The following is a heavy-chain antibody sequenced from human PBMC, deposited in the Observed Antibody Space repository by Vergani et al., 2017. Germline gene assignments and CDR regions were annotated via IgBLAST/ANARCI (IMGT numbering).Heavy chain of an antibody. Sequence: QVELVESGGGVVQPGRSLRLSCEAPHFSFSDYGMHWVRQAPGKGLEWVAIIWFDGSQKYYADSVKGRFTISRDNSRNTLYLQMNRLRGEDTAVYYCAREWDRSWGYYYYYMDVWGKGTTVTVSS. CDR3: AREWDRSWGYYYYYMDV. CDR1: HFSFSDYG. J-gene: IGHJ6*03. D-gene: IGHD6-13*01. CDR2: IWFDGSQK. V-gene: IGHV3-33*01.